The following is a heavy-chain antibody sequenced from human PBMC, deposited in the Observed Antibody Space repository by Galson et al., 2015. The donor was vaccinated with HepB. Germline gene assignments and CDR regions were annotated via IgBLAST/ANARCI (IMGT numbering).Heavy chain of an antibody. J-gene: IGHJ4*02. D-gene: IGHD1-26*01. CDR1: GFTFSSYA. V-gene: IGHV3-30*04. CDR2: ISYDGSNK. Sequence: SLRLSCAASGFTFSSYAMHWVRQAPGKGLEWVAVISYDGSNKYYADSVKGRFTISRDNSKNTLYLQMNSLRAEDTAVYYCARDSGSYLPGDYWGQGTLVTVSS. CDR3: ARDSGSYLPGDY.